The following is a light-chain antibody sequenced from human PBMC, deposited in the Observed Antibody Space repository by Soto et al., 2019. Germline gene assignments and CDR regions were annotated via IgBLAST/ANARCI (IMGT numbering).Light chain of an antibody. CDR2: NNN. CDR1: SSNIGTNA. CDR3: AAWDGSLNGYV. V-gene: IGLV1-44*01. Sequence: SVLTQPPSASGTPGQMVTISCSGGSSNIGTNAVNWYQQLPGTAPKLLIYNNNQRPSGVPDRFSGSKSGTSASLAISGLQSEDEADYYCAAWDGSLNGYVFGTGTKVTVL. J-gene: IGLJ1*01.